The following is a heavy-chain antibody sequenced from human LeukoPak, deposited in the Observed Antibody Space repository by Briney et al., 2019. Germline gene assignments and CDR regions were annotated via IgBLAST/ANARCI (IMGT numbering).Heavy chain of an antibody. D-gene: IGHD3-10*01. CDR3: ARTRYYYNSRNYGAPYYFDY. CDR1: GGSISSNSYY. J-gene: IGHJ4*02. Sequence: SETLSLTCAVSGGSISSNSYYWGWIRQPPGKGLEWIGNIYYSGSTYYNPSLKSRFTISVDTSKNQFSLKLSSVTAADTAVYYCARTRYYYNSRNYGAPYYFDYWGQGTLVTVSS. CDR2: IYYSGST. V-gene: IGHV4-39*01.